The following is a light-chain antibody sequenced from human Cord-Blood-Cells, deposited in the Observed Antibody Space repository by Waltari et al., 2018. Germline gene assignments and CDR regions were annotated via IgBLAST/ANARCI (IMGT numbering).Light chain of an antibody. V-gene: IGKV4-1*01. J-gene: IGKJ3*01. CDR2: CAS. CDR1: QSVLYSYNNEHY. Sequence: DIVLTQSPDSLAVSLGERATINCKSSQSVLYSYNNEHYLAWYQQKPEQPPKLLIYCASTRESGVPDRFSGSGSGTNFTLTISSLQAEDVAVYYCQQYYSTPFTFGPGTKVDIK. CDR3: QQYYSTPFT.